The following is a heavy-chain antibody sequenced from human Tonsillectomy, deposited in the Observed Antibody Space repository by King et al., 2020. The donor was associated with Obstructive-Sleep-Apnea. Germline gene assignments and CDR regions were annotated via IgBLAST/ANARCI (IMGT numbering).Heavy chain of an antibody. Sequence: VQLVESGGGLVKPGGSLRLSCAASVFAFSDYYISWIRQAPGKGLEGGSFISASGSAIYHADPLKGRFTISRDKAKNSLYLQMNSLRAEDTAVYYCAPTSYFDRWGQGTLVTVSS. V-gene: IGHV3-11*01. CDR1: VFAFSDYY. CDR3: APTSYFDR. J-gene: IGHJ4*02. CDR2: ISASGSAI.